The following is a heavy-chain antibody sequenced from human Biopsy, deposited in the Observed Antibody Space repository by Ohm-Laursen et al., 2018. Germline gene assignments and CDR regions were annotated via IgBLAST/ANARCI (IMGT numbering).Heavy chain of an antibody. V-gene: IGHV4-59*01. D-gene: IGHD4-11*01. Sequence: GTLSLTCTASGDSISSDFWSWIRQTPGKGLEWIGYISYTGDTNYNPSLESRITIPLDTSKNQFSLMLSSVTAADTAVYYCARSNGYGDYRFDDWGQGTLVTVAS. CDR2: ISYTGDT. J-gene: IGHJ4*02. CDR1: GDSISSDF. CDR3: ARSNGYGDYRFDD.